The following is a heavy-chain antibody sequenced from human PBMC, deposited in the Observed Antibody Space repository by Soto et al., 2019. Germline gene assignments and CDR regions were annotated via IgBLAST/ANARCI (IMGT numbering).Heavy chain of an antibody. V-gene: IGHV1-46*03. CDR3: ARERAYYDFWSGNLDY. Sequence: QVQLVQSGAEVKKPGASVKVSCKASGYTFTSYYMHWVRQAPGQGLEWMGIINPSGGSTSYAQKFQGRVTMTSDTSTSTVYMELSSLRSEDTAVYYCARERAYYDFWSGNLDYWGQGTLVTVSS. CDR2: INPSGGST. J-gene: IGHJ4*02. D-gene: IGHD3-3*01. CDR1: GYTFTSYY.